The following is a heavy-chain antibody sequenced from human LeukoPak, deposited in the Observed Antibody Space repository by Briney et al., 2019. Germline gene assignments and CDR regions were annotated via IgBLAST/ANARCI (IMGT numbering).Heavy chain of an antibody. CDR1: GFTFSSYS. CDR3: ARDLTQYYYDSSGPSMGDYFDY. Sequence: PGGSLRLSCAASGFTFSSYSMNWVRQAPGKGLEWVSSISSSSSCIYYADSVKGRFTISRDNAKNSLYLQMNSLRAEDTAVYYCARDLTQYYYDSSGPSMGDYFDYWGQGTLVTVSS. CDR2: ISSSSSCI. J-gene: IGHJ4*02. D-gene: IGHD3-22*01. V-gene: IGHV3-21*01.